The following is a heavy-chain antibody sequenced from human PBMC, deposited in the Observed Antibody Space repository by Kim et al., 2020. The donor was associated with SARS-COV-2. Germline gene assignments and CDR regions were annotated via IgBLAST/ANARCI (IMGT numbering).Heavy chain of an antibody. CDR2: ISGSGGST. CDR1: GFTFSSYA. CDR3: SKAKVVVVPAAGYYYYYGMAV. J-gene: IGHJ6*01. Sequence: GGSLRLSCAASGFTFSSYAMSWVRQAPGKGLEWVSAISGSGGSTYYADSVKGRFTISRDNTKNTLYLQMNSLRAEDTAVYYCSKAKVVVVPAAGYYYYYGMAVWGQGTTATVSS. D-gene: IGHD2-2*01. V-gene: IGHV3-23*01.